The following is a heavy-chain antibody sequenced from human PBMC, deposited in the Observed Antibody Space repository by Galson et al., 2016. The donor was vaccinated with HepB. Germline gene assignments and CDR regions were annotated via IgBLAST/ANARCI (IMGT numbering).Heavy chain of an antibody. V-gene: IGHV3-21*01. Sequence: SLRLSCAASGSTFSSYSMNWVRQAPGKGLEWVSSISSSSTYIFYADSVKGRFTISRDNAKNSLYLQMNSLRAEDTAVYYCARQVGLQGYSYWGQGTLVTVSS. CDR1: GSTFSSYS. D-gene: IGHD2-15*01. J-gene: IGHJ4*02. CDR3: ARQVGLQGYSY. CDR2: ISSSSTYI.